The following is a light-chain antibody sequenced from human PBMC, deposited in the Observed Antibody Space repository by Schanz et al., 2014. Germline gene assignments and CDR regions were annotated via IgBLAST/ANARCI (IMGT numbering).Light chain of an antibody. CDR3: CSYAGSYTPWV. CDR1: SSDVGGYNS. Sequence: QSALSQPRSVSGSPGQSVTISCTGTSSDVGGYNSVSWYQQHPGKAPKLMIYDVTKRPSGVPDRFSGSKSGNTASLTISGLQAEDEDDYYGCSYAGSYTPWVFGGGTKLNVL. J-gene: IGLJ3*02. CDR2: DVT. V-gene: IGLV2-11*01.